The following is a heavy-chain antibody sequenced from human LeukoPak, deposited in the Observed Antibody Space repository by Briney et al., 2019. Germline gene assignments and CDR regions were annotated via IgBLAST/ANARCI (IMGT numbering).Heavy chain of an antibody. D-gene: IGHD5-18*01. CDR2: IYYSGST. V-gene: IGHV4-59*01. CDR1: GGSISSYY. CDR3: ARVYSYGYVGAFDI. J-gene: IGHJ3*02. Sequence: SETLSRTCTVSGGSISSYYWSWIRQPPGKGLEWIGYIYYSGSTNYNPSLKSRVTISVDTSKNQFSLKLSSVTAADTAVYYCARVYSYGYVGAFDIWGQGTMVTVSS.